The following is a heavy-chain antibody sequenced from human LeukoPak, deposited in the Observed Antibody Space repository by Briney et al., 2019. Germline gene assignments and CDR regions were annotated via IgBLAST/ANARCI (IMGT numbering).Heavy chain of an antibody. J-gene: IGHJ4*02. D-gene: IGHD5-24*01. CDR3: ARETFTDLRVGSGFYYLDY. V-gene: IGHV4-31*03. CDR2: IYYSGST. Sequence: SQTLSLTCTVSGGSISSGGYYWSWIRQHPGKGLEWIGYIYYSGSTYYNPSLKSRVTISVDTSKNQFSLKLSSVTAADTAVYYCARETFTDLRVGSGFYYLDYWGQGTLVTVSS. CDR1: GGSISSGGYY.